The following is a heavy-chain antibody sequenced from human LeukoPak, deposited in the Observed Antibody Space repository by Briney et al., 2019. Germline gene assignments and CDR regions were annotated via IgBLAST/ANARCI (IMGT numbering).Heavy chain of an antibody. CDR2: INTHNGGT. D-gene: IGHD3-16*01. V-gene: IGHV1-2*06. Sequence: GASVKVSCKPSGYTFTDFYIHWVRQAPGQGLEYMGRINTHNGGTVYALQFQGRLSMTRDTSISTAYMELQGLRSEDTAVYYCARDHDYEGLKGNYWGRGTMVTVSS. J-gene: IGHJ4*02. CDR3: ARDHDYEGLKGNY. CDR1: GYTFTDFY.